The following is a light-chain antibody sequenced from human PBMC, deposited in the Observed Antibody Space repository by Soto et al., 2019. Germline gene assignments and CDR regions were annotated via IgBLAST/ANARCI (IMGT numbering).Light chain of an antibody. CDR1: QTINRN. Sequence: EIVMTQSPATLSVSPGERATLSCRASQTINRNLAWYHQRPGQPPRLLMYGASTRATGIPDRFRGSGSGTDFTLTISSLEPEDFAVYYCQHRSNWPLTFGGGTKVDIK. V-gene: IGKV3-15*01. CDR2: GAS. J-gene: IGKJ4*01. CDR3: QHRSNWPLT.